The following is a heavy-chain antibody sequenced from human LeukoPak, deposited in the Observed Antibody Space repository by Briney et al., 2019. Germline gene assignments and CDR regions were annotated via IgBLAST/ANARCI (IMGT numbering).Heavy chain of an antibody. V-gene: IGHV4-34*01. J-gene: IGHJ3*02. CDR1: GGSFSDYS. CDR2: INHSGGT. Sequence: SETLSLTCAVYGGSFSDYSWTWIRQPPGKGLQWIGEINHSGGTNHNPSLMSRVIMSVDTSKNQFSLKLSSVTAADTAVYYCARGYSYGLRACDIWGQGTMVTVSS. D-gene: IGHD5-18*01. CDR3: ARGYSYGLRACDI.